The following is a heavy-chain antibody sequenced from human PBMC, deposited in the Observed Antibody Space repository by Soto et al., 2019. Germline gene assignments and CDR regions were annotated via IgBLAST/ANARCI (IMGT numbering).Heavy chain of an antibody. CDR2: IYYSGNT. V-gene: IGHV4-30-4*01. J-gene: IGHJ6*02. CDR1: GGSISSGSYY. Sequence: SETLSLTCSVSGGSISSGSYYWSWIRQPPGKGLEWIGNIYYSGNTYYNPSLKSRLIISIDTSKNQFFLKVGSVTAADAAVYYGASSSLYGMDVWGQGTTVTVSS. CDR3: ASSSLYGMDV.